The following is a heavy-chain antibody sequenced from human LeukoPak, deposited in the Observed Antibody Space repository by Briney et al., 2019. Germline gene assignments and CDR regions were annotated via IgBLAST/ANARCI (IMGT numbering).Heavy chain of an antibody. D-gene: IGHD1-14*01. J-gene: IGHJ3*02. Sequence: ASVKVSCKASGYTFTHFYIHWVRQAPGQGPEWLGWIDPNNGDTDYAQKFQGRVTMTRDTSMDTAYMQVTGLRYDDTAVYYCAANVETGRGDFDIWGQGTLVTVSS. CDR2: IDPNNGDT. CDR3: AANVETGRGDFDI. CDR1: GYTFTHFY. V-gene: IGHV1-2*02.